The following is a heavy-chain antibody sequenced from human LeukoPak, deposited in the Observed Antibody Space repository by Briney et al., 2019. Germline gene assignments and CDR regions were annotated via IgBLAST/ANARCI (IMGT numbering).Heavy chain of an antibody. CDR1: GFTFSTCW. Sequence: GGSLRLSCAASGFTFSTCWMTWVRQAPGKGLEWVANIKQDGSGRYYVDSVKGRFTISRDNAKSSLYLQMNSLRAEDTAVYYCAKSLVVVNDPPDYWGQGTLVTVSS. CDR2: IKQDGSGR. J-gene: IGHJ4*02. V-gene: IGHV3-7*01. CDR3: AKSLVVVNDPPDY. D-gene: IGHD2-21*01.